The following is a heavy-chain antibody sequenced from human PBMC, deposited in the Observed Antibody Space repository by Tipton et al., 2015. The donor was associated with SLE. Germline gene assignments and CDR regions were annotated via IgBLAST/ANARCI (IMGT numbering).Heavy chain of an antibody. CDR3: ASCIAAAGTGFDY. Sequence: TLSLTCTVSGYSISSGFYWGWIRQPPGKGLEWIGNIYHSGSTYYYPSLKSRVTISVDTSKNQFSLKLSSVTAADTAVYYCASCIAAAGTGFDYWGQGTLVTVSS. D-gene: IGHD6-13*01. CDR1: GYSISSGFY. V-gene: IGHV4-38-2*02. J-gene: IGHJ4*02. CDR2: IYHSGST.